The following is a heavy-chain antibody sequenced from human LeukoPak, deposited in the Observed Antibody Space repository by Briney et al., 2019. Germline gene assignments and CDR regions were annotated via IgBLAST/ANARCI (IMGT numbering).Heavy chain of an antibody. CDR1: GGSISRYY. D-gene: IGHD1-1*01. CDR3: AGGDTTLPTGSYLDY. V-gene: IGHV4-59*01. J-gene: IGHJ4*02. CDR2: IYYTAII. Sequence: SETLSLTCIVSGGSISRYYWSWIRQPPGKGLEWIGHIYYTAIIDYNSSLKSRATISVHTSRNQFSLRLSSVTASDTAVYYCAGGDTTLPTGSYLDYWGQGTLVTVSS.